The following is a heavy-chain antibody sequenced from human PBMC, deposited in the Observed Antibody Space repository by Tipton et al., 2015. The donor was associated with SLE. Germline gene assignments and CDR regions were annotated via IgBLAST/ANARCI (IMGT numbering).Heavy chain of an antibody. V-gene: IGHV4-4*07. CDR1: GGSISSYY. CDR2: IYTSGST. D-gene: IGHD3-22*01. Sequence: TLSLTCTVSGGSISSYYWSWIRQPAGKGLEWIGHIYTSGSTNYNPSLKSRVTISVDTSKNQFSLKLSSVTAADTAVYYCARDSDSSGYGLNWYFDLWGRGTLVTVSS. J-gene: IGHJ2*01. CDR3: ARDSDSSGYGLNWYFDL.